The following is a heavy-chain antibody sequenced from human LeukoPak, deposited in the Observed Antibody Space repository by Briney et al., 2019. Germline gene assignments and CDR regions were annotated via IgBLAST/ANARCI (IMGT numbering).Heavy chain of an antibody. CDR1: GVTFSTYA. D-gene: IGHD3-22*01. Sequence: PGGSLRLSCAASGVTFSTYAMSWVRQAPGKGLEWVSSISSSGDRTFYADSVKDRFTISRDNSENTLYLQMSRLRAEDTAVYYCAKDRPNYHESNGHYYRPNGDYWGQGTLVTVSS. J-gene: IGHJ4*02. CDR2: ISSSGDRT. CDR3: AKDRPNYHESNGHYYRPNGDY. V-gene: IGHV3-23*01.